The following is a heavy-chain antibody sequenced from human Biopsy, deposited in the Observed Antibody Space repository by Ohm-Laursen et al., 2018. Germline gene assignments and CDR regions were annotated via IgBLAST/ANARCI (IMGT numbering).Heavy chain of an antibody. Sequence: GTLSLTCTVSGESMGTYYWTWIRQPPGKGLEGIASIYYSGTTNKNPSLKSRVTISVDTSKRQFYLELSSMTAADTAIYYCARVRGGFLEWFDYWGQGTLITVSS. CDR3: ARVRGGFLEWFDY. J-gene: IGHJ5*01. CDR1: GESMGTYY. V-gene: IGHV4-59*01. CDR2: IYYSGTT. D-gene: IGHD3-3*01.